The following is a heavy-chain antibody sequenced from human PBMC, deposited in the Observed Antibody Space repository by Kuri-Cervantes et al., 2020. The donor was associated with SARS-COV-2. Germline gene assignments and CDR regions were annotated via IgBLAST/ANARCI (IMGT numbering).Heavy chain of an antibody. CDR3: AKDSSGGTFTVFHFDY. CDR1: GFTFSSYA. J-gene: IGHJ4*02. CDR2: ISGSGGST. Sequence: GGSLRLSCAASGFTFSSYAMSWVRQAPGKGLEWVSAISGSGGSTYYADSVKGRFTISRDNSKNTLYLQMNSLRAEGTAVYYCAKDSSGGTFTVFHFDYWGQGTLVTVSS. D-gene: IGHD3-16*01. V-gene: IGHV3-23*01.